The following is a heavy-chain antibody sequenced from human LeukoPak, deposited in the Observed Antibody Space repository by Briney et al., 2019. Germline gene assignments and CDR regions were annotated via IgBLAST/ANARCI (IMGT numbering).Heavy chain of an antibody. J-gene: IGHJ4*02. CDR3: AKDLHCSGGSCEGN. Sequence: GGSLRLSCATSGFTFRTYWMSWVRQAPGKGLEWVANMKEDGGEKFYVDSVKGRFTISRDNSKNTLYLQMNSLRAEDTAVYYCAKDLHCSGGSCEGNWGQGTLVTVSS. V-gene: IGHV3-7*03. CDR1: GFTFRTYW. CDR2: MKEDGGEK. D-gene: IGHD2-15*01.